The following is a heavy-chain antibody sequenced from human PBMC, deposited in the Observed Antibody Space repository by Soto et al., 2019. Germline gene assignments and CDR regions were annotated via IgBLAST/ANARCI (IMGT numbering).Heavy chain of an antibody. CDR1: GYTFTSYY. V-gene: IGHV1-46*01. CDR3: ARGGYDILTGYSIFDY. J-gene: IGHJ4*02. D-gene: IGHD3-9*01. CDR2: INPSGGST. Sequence: ASVKVSCKASGYTFTSYYMHWVRQAPGQGLEWMGIINPSGGSTSYAQKFQGRVTMTRDTSTSTVYMELSSLRSEDTAVYYCARGGYDILTGYSIFDYWGQGTLVTVSS.